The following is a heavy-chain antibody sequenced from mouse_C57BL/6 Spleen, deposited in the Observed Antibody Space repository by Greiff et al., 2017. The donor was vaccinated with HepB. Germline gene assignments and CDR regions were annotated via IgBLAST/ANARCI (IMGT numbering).Heavy chain of an antibody. D-gene: IGHD3-2*02. J-gene: IGHJ3*01. CDR1: GYTFTSYW. V-gene: IGHV1-59*01. Sequence: VKLQQPGAELVRPGTSVKLSCKASGYTFTSYWMHWVKQRPGQGLEWIGVIDPSDSYTNYNQKFKGKATLTVDTSSSTAYMQLSSLTSEDSAVYYCARSGSSGYVAYWGQGTLVTVSA. CDR3: ARSGSSGYVAY. CDR2: IDPSDSYT.